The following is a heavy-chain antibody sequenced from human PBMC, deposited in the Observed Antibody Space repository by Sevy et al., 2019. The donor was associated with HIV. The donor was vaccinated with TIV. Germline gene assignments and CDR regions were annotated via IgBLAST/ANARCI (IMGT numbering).Heavy chain of an antibody. J-gene: IGHJ6*03. V-gene: IGHV3-23*01. D-gene: IGHD3-22*01. CDR2: ISGSGTRT. CDR3: AKGGGGHYDPDEIGYYFYYYNMDV. CDR1: GFSFDSYG. Sequence: GGSLRLSCAVSGFSFDSYGMTWVRQAPGKGLEWVSGISGSGTRTYYADSVKGRFIISRDNSKNTLYLQMKSLRSEDTANYFCAKGGGGHYDPDEIGYYFYYYNMDVWGKGTTVTVSS.